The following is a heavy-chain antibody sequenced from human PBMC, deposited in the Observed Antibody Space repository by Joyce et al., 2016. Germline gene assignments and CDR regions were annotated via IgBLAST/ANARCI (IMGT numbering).Heavy chain of an antibody. V-gene: IGHV3-7*05. Sequence: EVQLVESGGGLVLPGGSLRLSCVASGFTFSSYYMSWVRQDPGRGREWVASIKEDGSEKAYVDSVKGRFTITRDNVKNSLYLQMNSLRAEDTAMYYCANSIQARGSAPAGDSWGQGTLVTVSS. CDR3: ANSIQARGSAPAGDS. CDR1: GFTFSSYY. CDR2: IKEDGSEK. D-gene: IGHD6-13*01. J-gene: IGHJ4*02.